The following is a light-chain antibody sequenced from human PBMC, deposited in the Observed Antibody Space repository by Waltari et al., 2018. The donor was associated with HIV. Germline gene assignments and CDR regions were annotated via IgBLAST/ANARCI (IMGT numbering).Light chain of an antibody. Sequence: QSVLTPPPSASGTAGQGVTISCSGRDSNLGREYIYWDQQVPGAAPRLLIYDNDQRPSGVPARFSGSKSGTSGSLVISGLRSEDEANYYCASYDLDMSNLLFGGGTAVTVL. J-gene: IGLJ2*01. CDR3: ASYDLDMSNLL. CDR1: DSNLGREY. V-gene: IGLV1-47*01. CDR2: DND.